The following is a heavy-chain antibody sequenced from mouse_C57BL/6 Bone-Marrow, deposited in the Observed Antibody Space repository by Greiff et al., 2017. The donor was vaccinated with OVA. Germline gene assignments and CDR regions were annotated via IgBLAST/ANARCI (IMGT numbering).Heavy chain of an antibody. CDR2: LWSGGST. V-gene: IGHV2-4*01. CDR1: GFSLTSYG. D-gene: IGHD1-1*01. Sequence: VQLQQSGPGLVQPSQSLSITCTVSGFSLTSYGVHWVRQPPGKGLEWLGVLWSGGSTDYNDAFIFRLGIRKDNSTSQAFFKMNSLQADNTAIYCCATSLHYCGRSPLSYWGQGTSVTVSS. CDR3: ATSLHYCGRSPLSY. J-gene: IGHJ4*01.